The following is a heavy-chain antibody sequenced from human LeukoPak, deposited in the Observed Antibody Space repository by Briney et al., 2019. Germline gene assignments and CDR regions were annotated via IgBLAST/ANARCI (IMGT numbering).Heavy chain of an antibody. CDR2: ISRSGGST. V-gene: IGHV3-23*01. D-gene: IGHD5-24*01. J-gene: IGHJ4*02. CDR3: AMTGDGYNNGGDY. CDR1: GFTFNSYA. Sequence: PGGSLRLSCAASGFTFNSYAMSWVRQAPGKGLEWVSAISRSGGSTYYADSVKGRFTISRDNSKNTLYLQMNSLRAEDTAVYYYAMTGDGYNNGGDYWGQGTLVTVSS.